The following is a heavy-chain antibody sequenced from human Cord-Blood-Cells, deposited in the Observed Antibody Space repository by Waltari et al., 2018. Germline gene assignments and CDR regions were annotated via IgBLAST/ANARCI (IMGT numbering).Heavy chain of an antibody. J-gene: IGHJ4*02. CDR1: GYNFTGYY. CDR3: ARDRKAARPLDY. V-gene: IGHV1-2*02. D-gene: IGHD6-6*01. CDR2: INPNSGGT. Sequence: QVQLVQSGAEVKKPGASVKVSCKASGYNFTGYYMPWVRQDPGQGLEWMGWINPNSGGTNYAQKFQGRVTMTRDTSISTAYMELSRLRSDDTAVYYCARDRKAARPLDYWGQGTLVTVSS.